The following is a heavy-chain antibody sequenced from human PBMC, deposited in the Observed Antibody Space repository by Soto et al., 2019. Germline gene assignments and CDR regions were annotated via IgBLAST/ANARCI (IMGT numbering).Heavy chain of an antibody. J-gene: IGHJ4*02. CDR2: IDPSDSYT. CDR1: GYSFTSYW. V-gene: IGHV5-10-1*01. D-gene: IGHD3-10*01. CDR3: ARQGYYYGSGSYYNPGGYFDY. Sequence: PGESLKISCKGSGYSFTSYWIGWVRQMPGKGLEWMGRIDPSDSYTNYSPSFQGHVTISADKSISTAYLQWSSLKASDTAMYYCARQGYYYGSGSYYNPGGYFDYWGQGTLVTVSS.